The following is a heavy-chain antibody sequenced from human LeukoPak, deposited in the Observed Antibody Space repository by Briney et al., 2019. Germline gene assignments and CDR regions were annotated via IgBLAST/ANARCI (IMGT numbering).Heavy chain of an antibody. CDR2: ISWDGGRI. CDR1: GFTFDDYA. V-gene: IGHV3-43D*03. J-gene: IGHJ4*02. D-gene: IGHD3-22*01. Sequence: GGSLRLSCAASGFTFDDYAMHWVRQAPGKGLEWVSLISWDGGRIYYADSVKGRFTISRDNSKNTLYLQMNSLRAEDTAVYYCAKVGYYDNHFDYWGQGTLVTVSS. CDR3: AKVGYYDNHFDY.